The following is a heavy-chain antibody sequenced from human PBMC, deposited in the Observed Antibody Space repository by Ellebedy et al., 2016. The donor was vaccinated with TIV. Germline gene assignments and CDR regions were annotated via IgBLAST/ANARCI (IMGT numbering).Heavy chain of an antibody. D-gene: IGHD4-11*01. CDR3: ARQHDYINARLDY. V-gene: IGHV5-51*01. J-gene: IGHJ4*02. Sequence: GGSLRLXCKGSGYTFITYWIAWVRQMPGKGLEWMGIIYPDDSDTTYSPSVQGQVTISADKSISTAYLQWNSLQASDTAVYYCARQHDYINARLDYWGQGTLVTVSA. CDR2: IYPDDSDT. CDR1: GYTFITYW.